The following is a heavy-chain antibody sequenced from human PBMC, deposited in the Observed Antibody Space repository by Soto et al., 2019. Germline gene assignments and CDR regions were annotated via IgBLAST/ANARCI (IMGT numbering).Heavy chain of an antibody. J-gene: IGHJ4*02. CDR3: AKILSPHVTGYYFDY. CDR2: ISGSGGST. V-gene: IGHV3-23*01. D-gene: IGHD3-10*01. CDR1: GFTFSSYA. Sequence: PGGSLRLSCAASGFTFSSYAMSWVRQAPGKGLEWVSAISGSGGSTYYADSVKGRFTISRDNSKNTLYLQMNSLRAEDTAVYYCAKILSPHVTGYYFDYWGQGTLVTVSS.